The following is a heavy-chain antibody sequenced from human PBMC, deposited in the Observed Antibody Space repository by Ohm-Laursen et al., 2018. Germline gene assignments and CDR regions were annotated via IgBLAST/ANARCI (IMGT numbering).Heavy chain of an antibody. Sequence: SLRLSCTASGFIFSSFAMTWVRQAPGKGLEWVSVISGSGDDTYYTDSVKGRFTVSRDISNNTVYLHMDSLGAEDTAVYYCAKGRYEVVSAALNYRGQGTLVTVSS. V-gene: IGHV3-23*01. CDR2: ISGSGDDT. J-gene: IGHJ4*02. CDR3: AKGRYEVVSAALNY. CDR1: GFIFSSFA. D-gene: IGHD2-2*01.